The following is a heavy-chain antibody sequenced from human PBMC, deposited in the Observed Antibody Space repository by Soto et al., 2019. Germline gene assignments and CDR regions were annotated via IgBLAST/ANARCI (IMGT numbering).Heavy chain of an antibody. CDR3: AKDLYTSGWPRTMDA. V-gene: IGHV3-23*01. CDR1: GFTFSIYA. D-gene: IGHD6-19*01. Sequence: HPGGSLRLSCEASGFTFSIYAMSWVRQGPGKGLEWVSHITGSDDNPYYADSVKGRFIISRDNSKNAVYLQMNSLRADDTAVYYCAKDLYTSGWPRTMDAWGQGTTVTVSS. CDR2: ITGSDDNP. J-gene: IGHJ6*02.